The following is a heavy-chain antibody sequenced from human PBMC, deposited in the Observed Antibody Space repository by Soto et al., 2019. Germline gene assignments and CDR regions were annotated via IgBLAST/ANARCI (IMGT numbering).Heavy chain of an antibody. J-gene: IGHJ5*02. CDR2: LSASGGST. Sequence: EVQLLESGGDLAQPGGSLRLSCAASGFTFNNYAMSWVRQAPGKGLEWVSALSASGGSTYYGASVKGRFTIPRDNSKSTQYLQMNSLQDDDTAVYYCAKGGSTARTYNWFDLWGQGTLVTVSS. D-gene: IGHD3-16*01. V-gene: IGHV3-23*01. CDR3: AKGGSTARTYNWFDL. CDR1: GFTFNNYA.